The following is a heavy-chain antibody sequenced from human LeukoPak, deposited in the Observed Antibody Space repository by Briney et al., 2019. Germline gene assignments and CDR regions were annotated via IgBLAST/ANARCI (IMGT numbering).Heavy chain of an antibody. D-gene: IGHD3-16*01. V-gene: IGHV1-46*01. J-gene: IGHJ4*02. CDR2: INPSGGST. CDR3: ARDRDYRPFDY. Sequence: ASVKVSCKASGYTFTSYYMHWVRQAPGQGLEWMGIINPSGGSTSYAQKFQGRVTMTRDTSTSTAYMELSRLRSDDTAVYYCARDRDYRPFDYWGQGTLVTVSS. CDR1: GYTFTSYY.